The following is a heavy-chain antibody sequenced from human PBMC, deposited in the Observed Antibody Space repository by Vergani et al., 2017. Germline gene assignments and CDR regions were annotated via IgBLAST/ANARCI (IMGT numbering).Heavy chain of an antibody. Sequence: QVQLVESGGGLVKPGGSLRLSCTASGFFFSDYYMSWLRQAPGKGLEWISYIASSDTTVYYADSVKGRFTISRDNAKNSLYLQMNSLRAEDTAVYYCASTSGSRAPFDYWGQGTLVTVSS. CDR1: GFFFSDYY. CDR2: IASSDTTV. V-gene: IGHV3-11*04. CDR3: ASTSGSRAPFDY. D-gene: IGHD1-26*01. J-gene: IGHJ4*02.